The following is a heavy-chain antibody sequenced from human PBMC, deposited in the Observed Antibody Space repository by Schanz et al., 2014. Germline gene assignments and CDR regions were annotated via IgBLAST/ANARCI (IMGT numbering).Heavy chain of an antibody. J-gene: IGHJ3*01. CDR2: LYTGGST. V-gene: IGHV3-66*01. D-gene: IGHD1-1*01. Sequence: EVQLLESGGGLVQPGGSLRLSCAASGFTFSNYSMNWVRQAPGKGLEWVSVLYTGGSTFYAESVRGRFFISRDSSKNTLLLHMNSLRAEDTAVYYCVRDAGRDGYNLAFDVWGQGTLVTVSS. CDR1: GFTFSNYS. CDR3: VRDAGRDGYNLAFDV.